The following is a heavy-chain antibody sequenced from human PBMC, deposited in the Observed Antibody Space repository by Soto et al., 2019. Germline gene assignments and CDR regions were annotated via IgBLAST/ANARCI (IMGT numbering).Heavy chain of an antibody. CDR1: GFTFSTYS. J-gene: IGHJ3*02. CDR3: ARGALCSSTNCFGSGAFDI. V-gene: IGHV3-21*01. Sequence: EVQLVESGGGLVQPGGSLRLSCAVSGFTFSTYSMNWVRQAPGKGLEWVSSISNSGTYIYYADSVEGRFTISRDNAKNSLYLQMNSLRAEDTAVYYCARGALCSSTNCFGSGAFDIWGQGTMVTVSS. CDR2: ISNSGTYI. D-gene: IGHD2-2*01.